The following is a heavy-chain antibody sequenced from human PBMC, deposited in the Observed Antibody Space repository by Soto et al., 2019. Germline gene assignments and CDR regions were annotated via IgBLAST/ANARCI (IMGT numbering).Heavy chain of an antibody. D-gene: IGHD3-22*01. CDR3: ARYYYDSSGPDY. V-gene: IGHV3-66*01. CDR2: IYSGGST. Sequence: PGGSLRLSCAASGFTFSSYSMNWVRQAPGKGLEWVSVIYSGGSTYYADSVKGRFTISRDNSKNTLYLQMNSLRAEDTAVYYCARYYYDSSGPDYWGQGTLVTVSS. J-gene: IGHJ4*02. CDR1: GFTFSSYS.